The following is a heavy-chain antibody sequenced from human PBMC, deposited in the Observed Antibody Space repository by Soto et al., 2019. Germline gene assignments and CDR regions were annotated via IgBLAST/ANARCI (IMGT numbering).Heavy chain of an antibody. CDR1: GFTFSNYW. CDR3: VCFECGRTAVVTAMEANGY. D-gene: IGHD2-21*02. Sequence: VQLVASGGGLVQPGGSLRLSCAASGFTFSNYWMHWVRQSPGKGLVWVSRINSDETITSYADSVKGRFTISRDNAKNTLYLQMSRLRVEDTALYYCVCFECGRTAVVTAMEANGYWGQGTLVTVSS. V-gene: IGHV3-74*01. CDR2: INSDETIT. J-gene: IGHJ4*02.